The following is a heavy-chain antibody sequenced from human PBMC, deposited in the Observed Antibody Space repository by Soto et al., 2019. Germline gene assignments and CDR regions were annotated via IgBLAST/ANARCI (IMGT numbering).Heavy chain of an antibody. CDR3: ARQLTYSTSYYFDY. Sequence: SEPLSLTCTVSNDSICSGAQYWNWIRQQQGKGLEWIGYIFHSGSTSYNPSLKSRVTMSVDTSKNQFSLKLSSLTAADTAVYYCARQLTYSTSYYFDYWGQGTLVTVSS. D-gene: IGHD6-6*01. J-gene: IGHJ4*02. V-gene: IGHV4-61*08. CDR1: NDSICSGAQY. CDR2: IFHSGST.